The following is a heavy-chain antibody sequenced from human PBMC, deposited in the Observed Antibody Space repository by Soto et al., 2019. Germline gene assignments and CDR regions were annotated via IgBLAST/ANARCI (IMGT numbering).Heavy chain of an antibody. Sequence: PSETLPVTWTVSGGSISSGDYYWSWIRQPPGKGLEWIGYIYYSGSTYYNPSLKSRVTISVDTSKNQFSLILTSVTAADTAVYYCARLGGHCSSSSCFGFYVMDVWGQGTTVTVSS. V-gene: IGHV4-30-4*01. CDR2: IYYSGST. CDR1: GGSISSGDYY. CDR3: ARLGGHCSSSSCFGFYVMDV. J-gene: IGHJ6*02. D-gene: IGHD2-2*01.